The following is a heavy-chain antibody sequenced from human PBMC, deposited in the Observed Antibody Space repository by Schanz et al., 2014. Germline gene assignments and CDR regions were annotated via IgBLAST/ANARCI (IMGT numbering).Heavy chain of an antibody. V-gene: IGHV1-69*09. D-gene: IGHD6-13*01. CDR2: IIPILGIA. CDR3: ASSGAGYSSSWDFAY. Sequence: QVQLVQSGAEVKKPGASVKISCKASGGTFSSYTISWVRQAPGQGLEWMGRIIPILGIANYAQKFQGRVTITADKSTFTAYMDVSSLRSEDTAVYYCASSGAGYSSSWDFAYWGQGTLVTVSA. J-gene: IGHJ4*02. CDR1: GGTFSSYT.